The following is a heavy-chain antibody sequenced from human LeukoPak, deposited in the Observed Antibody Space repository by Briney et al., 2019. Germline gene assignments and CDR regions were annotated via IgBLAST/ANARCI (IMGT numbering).Heavy chain of an antibody. CDR2: INWSDGNT. V-gene: IGHV3-20*04. J-gene: IGHJ4*02. CDR1: GFTFDDYG. CDR3: ASDYSGSIDY. D-gene: IGHD1-26*01. Sequence: GGSLRLSCAASGFTFDDYGMSWVRQAPGKGLEWVSSINWSDGNTGYADSVKGRFTISRDNAKNSLYLQMNSLRVEDTAVYYCASDYSGSIDYWGQGTLVTVSS.